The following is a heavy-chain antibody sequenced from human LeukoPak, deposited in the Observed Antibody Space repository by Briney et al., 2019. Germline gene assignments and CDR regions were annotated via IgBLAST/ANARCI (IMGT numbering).Heavy chain of an antibody. D-gene: IGHD3-9*01. V-gene: IGHV4-34*10. CDR3: ARYDILTGLQGGFFDY. J-gene: IGHJ4*02. Sequence: PSETLSLTCAVYGGSFSGYYWSWIRQPPGKGLEWIGEINHSGSTNYNPSLKSRVTMSVDTSKNQLSLKLSSVTAVDTAAYYCARYDILTGLQGGFFDYWGQGTLVTVSS. CDR2: INHSGST. CDR1: GGSFSGYY.